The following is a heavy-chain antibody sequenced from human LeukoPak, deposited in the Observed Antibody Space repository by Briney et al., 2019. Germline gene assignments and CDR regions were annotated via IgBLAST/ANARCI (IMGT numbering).Heavy chain of an antibody. J-gene: IGHJ3*02. D-gene: IGHD2-15*01. CDR1: GYSITRAYN. V-gene: IGHV4-38-2*02. CDR2: ISHAGDT. CDR3: ARYMGYCSGGSCYSTIVDAFDI. Sequence: SETLSLTCTVSGYSITRAYNWGWIRQSPEKGLEWIASISHAGDTYYNPSLKSRVAISVDTSKNLFSLTLASVTAPDTAVYFCARYMGYCSGGSCYSTIVDAFDIWGQGTMVTVSS.